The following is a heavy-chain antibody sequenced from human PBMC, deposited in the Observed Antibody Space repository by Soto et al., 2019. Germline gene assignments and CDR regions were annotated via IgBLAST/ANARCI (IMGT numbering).Heavy chain of an antibody. CDR1: GFTFGDYA. CDR2: IRSKVYGGTT. D-gene: IGHD3-3*01. CDR3: TSTIFGVVIPGGYHYGMDV. Sequence: PGGSLRLSCIASGFTFGDYAMSWFRQAPGKGLEWVGFIRSKVYGGTTEYAASVKGRFTISRDDSISIAYLQMNSLKTEDTAVYYCTSTIFGVVIPGGYHYGMDVWGQGT. V-gene: IGHV3-49*03. J-gene: IGHJ6*02.